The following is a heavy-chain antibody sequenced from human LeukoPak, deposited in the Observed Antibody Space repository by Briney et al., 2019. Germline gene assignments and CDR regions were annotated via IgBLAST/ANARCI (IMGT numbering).Heavy chain of an antibody. D-gene: IGHD3-10*01. CDR2: ITAYTGDT. V-gene: IGHV1-18*04. J-gene: IGHJ4*02. Sequence: GASVKVSCKASGYTYNIYGTSWVRQAPGKGLEWMGWITAYTGDTNYSPKFRGRVTMTTDTSPSTPYMELRGLRSDDTDVYYCVRSGITPNFDYWGQGTLVTVSS. CDR1: GYTYNIYG. CDR3: VRSGITPNFDY.